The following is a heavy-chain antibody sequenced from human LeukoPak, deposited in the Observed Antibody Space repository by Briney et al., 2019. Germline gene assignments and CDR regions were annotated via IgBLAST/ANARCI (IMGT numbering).Heavy chain of an antibody. D-gene: IGHD3-22*01. V-gene: IGHV3-7*03. Sequence: GGSLRLSCAASGFTFSSYWMSWVRQAPGKGLEWVANIKKDGSEKYYVDSVKCRFTISRDNAKNSMYLQMNSLRAEDTALYYCAREKPFYDSSGYYYPIAFDYWGQGTLVTVSS. CDR3: AREKPFYDSSGYYYPIAFDY. J-gene: IGHJ4*02. CDR2: IKKDGSEK. CDR1: GFTFSSYW.